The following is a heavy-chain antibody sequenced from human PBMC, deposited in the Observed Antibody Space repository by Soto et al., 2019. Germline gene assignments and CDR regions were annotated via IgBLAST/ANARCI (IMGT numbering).Heavy chain of an antibody. CDR2: IYYSGST. Sequence: SETLSLTCTVSGGSISSYYWSWIRQPPGKGLEWIGYIYYSGSTNYNPSLKSRVTISVDTSKNQFSLKLSSVTAADTAVYYCARLGDPYYYYMDVWGKGTTVTSP. CDR3: ARLGDPYYYYMDV. V-gene: IGHV4-59*08. J-gene: IGHJ6*03. CDR1: GGSISSYY.